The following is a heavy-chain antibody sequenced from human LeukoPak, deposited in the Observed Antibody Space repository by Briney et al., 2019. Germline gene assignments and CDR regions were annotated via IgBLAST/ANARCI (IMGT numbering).Heavy chain of an antibody. V-gene: IGHV4-38-2*02. J-gene: IGHJ4*02. CDR2: MYYSGST. CDR3: ARATGYSSSWEAFSFDY. Sequence: SETLSLTCTVSGYSISSGYYWGWIRPPPGKGLEWIGSMYYSGSTYYNQSLKSRVTISEDTSKNQFSLRLSSVTAADTAVYYCARATGYSSSWEAFSFDYWGQGTLVTVSS. CDR1: GYSISSGYY. D-gene: IGHD6-13*01.